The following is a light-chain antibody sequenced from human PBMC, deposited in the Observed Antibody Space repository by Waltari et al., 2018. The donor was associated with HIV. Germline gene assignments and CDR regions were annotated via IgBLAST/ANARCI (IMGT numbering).Light chain of an antibody. J-gene: IGLJ3*02. Sequence: QSVLTQPPSVSAAPGQKVTISCSGSSSKFGNDFVSWYQHLPGAAPKLLIYDNDKRPSGISDRFAGSKSGTSATLGITGLQTGDEDDYYCGTWDTSLGAGVFGGGTKLTVL. CDR1: SSKFGNDF. CDR2: DND. CDR3: GTWDTSLGAGV. V-gene: IGLV1-51*01.